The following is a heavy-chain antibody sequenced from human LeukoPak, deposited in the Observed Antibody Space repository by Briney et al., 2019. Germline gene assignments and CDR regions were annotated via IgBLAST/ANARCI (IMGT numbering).Heavy chain of an antibody. V-gene: IGHV3-21*01. J-gene: IGHJ4*02. CDR2: ISSSSSFI. CDR1: GFTFSSYS. Sequence: GGSLRLSCAASGFTFSSYSMNWVRQAPGKGLEWVSSISSSSSFIYYADSLKGRFTISRDNAKNSLYLQMSSLRAEDTAVYYCATALSGYSFGYLDWGQGTLVTVSS. D-gene: IGHD5-18*01. CDR3: ATALSGYSFGYLD.